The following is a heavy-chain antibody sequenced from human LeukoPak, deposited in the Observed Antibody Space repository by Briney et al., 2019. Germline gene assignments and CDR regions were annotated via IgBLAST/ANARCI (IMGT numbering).Heavy chain of an antibody. J-gene: IGHJ4*02. CDR3: AKDHMTTVTTFDY. Sequence: GGSLRLSCAASGFTFSSYGMHWVRQAPGKGLEWVAVISYDGSNKYYADSVKGRFTISRDNSKNTLYLQMNSLRAEDTAVYYCAKDHMTTVTTFDYWGQGTLVTVSS. CDR1: GFTFSSYG. CDR2: ISYDGSNK. V-gene: IGHV3-30*18. D-gene: IGHD4-17*01.